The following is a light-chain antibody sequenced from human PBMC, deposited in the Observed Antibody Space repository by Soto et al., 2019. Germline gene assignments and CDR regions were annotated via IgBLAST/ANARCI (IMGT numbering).Light chain of an antibody. CDR2: LEGSGSY. V-gene: IGLV4-60*03. J-gene: IGLJ1*01. Sequence: QPVLTQSSSASAFLGSSVKLTCTLSSGHSSYIIAWHQQQPGKAPRYLMKLEGSGSYNKGSGVPDRFSGSSSGADRYLTISNLQSEDEADYYCETWDSNTPYVFGTGTKLTVL. CDR1: SGHSSYI. CDR3: ETWDSNTPYV.